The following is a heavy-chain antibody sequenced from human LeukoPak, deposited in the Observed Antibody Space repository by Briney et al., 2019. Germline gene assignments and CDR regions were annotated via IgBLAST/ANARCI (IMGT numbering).Heavy chain of an antibody. CDR3: ASTYYYDSSGYDAFDI. CDR2: IYYSGST. Sequence: PSETLSLTCTVSGGSISSYYWSWIRRPPGKGLEWIGYIYYSGSTNYNPSLKSRVTISVDTSKNQFSLKLSSVTAADTAVYYCASTYYYDSSGYDAFDIWGQGTMVTVSS. D-gene: IGHD3-22*01. CDR1: GGSISSYY. V-gene: IGHV4-59*01. J-gene: IGHJ3*02.